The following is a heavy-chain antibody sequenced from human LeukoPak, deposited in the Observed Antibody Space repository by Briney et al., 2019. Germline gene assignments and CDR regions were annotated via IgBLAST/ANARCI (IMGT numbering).Heavy chain of an antibody. V-gene: IGHV3-30*04. CDR3: ARAVAGTEDLDY. Sequence: SGGSLRLSCAASGFTFSNNALHWVRQAPGKGLEWVAVISHDGDTKYYADSVKGRFTISRDNSKNTLFLQMDSLRAEDAALYYCARAVAGTEDLDYRGQGTLVTVSS. D-gene: IGHD6-19*01. CDR1: GFTFSNNA. CDR2: ISHDGDTK. J-gene: IGHJ4*02.